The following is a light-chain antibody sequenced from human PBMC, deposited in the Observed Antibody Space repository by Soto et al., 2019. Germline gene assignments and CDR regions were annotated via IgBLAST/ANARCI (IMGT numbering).Light chain of an antibody. CDR3: QAYDYSLTAFV. CDR2: GNR. CDR1: NSDLGAGYD. Sequence: QSVLTQPPSVSGAPGQRVTISCTGNNSDLGAGYDVHWYQQLPGAPPKLVIFGNRNRPSGVPEQFSGYKSGTSASLAITGLQAEDEADYYCQAYDYSLTAFVFGGGTKLPVL. J-gene: IGLJ3*02. V-gene: IGLV1-40*01.